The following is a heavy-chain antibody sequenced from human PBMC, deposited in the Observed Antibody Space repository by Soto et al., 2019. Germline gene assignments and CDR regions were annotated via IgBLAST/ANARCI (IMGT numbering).Heavy chain of an antibody. CDR2: IIPIFGTA. J-gene: IGHJ6*02. Sequence: QVQAVRSGAEVKKPGSSVKVTCKASGGTFSSYVISWVRQAPGQGLEWMGRIIPIFGTANYAQKFQGRVTITADESTSTAYMELSSLRSEDTAVYYCASESGRNRGMDVWGQGTTITVSS. D-gene: IGHD5-12*01. CDR1: GGTFSSYV. V-gene: IGHV1-69*18. CDR3: ASESGRNRGMDV.